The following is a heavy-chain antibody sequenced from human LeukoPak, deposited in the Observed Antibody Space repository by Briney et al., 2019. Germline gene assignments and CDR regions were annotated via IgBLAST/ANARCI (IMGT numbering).Heavy chain of an antibody. CDR1: GDSISSGGYS. V-gene: IGHV4-30-2*01. J-gene: IGHJ5*02. D-gene: IGHD6-13*01. CDR2: IYHSGST. CDR3: AGSIAAAGTAGEDWFDP. Sequence: SQTLSLTCAGSGDSISSGGYSWSWIRQPPGKGLEWIGYIYHSGSTYYNPSLKSRVTISVDRSKNQFSLKLSSVTAADTAVYYCAGSIAAAGTAGEDWFDPWGQGTLVTVSS.